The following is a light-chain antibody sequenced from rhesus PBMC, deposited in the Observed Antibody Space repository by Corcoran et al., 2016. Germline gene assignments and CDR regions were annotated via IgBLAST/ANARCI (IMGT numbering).Light chain of an antibody. V-gene: IGKV1-25*01. CDR2: EAS. Sequence: DIQMTQSPSSLSASVGDRVTITCRASQGITNDLAWYQQKPRETPKLLIYEASSLQSGIPSRFSGSGSGTDFTLTISSLQSEDVATYYCQHYYSTPYSFGQGTKVEIK. J-gene: IGKJ2*01. CDR3: QHYYSTPYS. CDR1: QGITND.